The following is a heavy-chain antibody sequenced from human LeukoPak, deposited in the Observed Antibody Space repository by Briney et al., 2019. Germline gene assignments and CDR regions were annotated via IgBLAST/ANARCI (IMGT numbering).Heavy chain of an antibody. J-gene: IGHJ3*02. CDR1: GYSISSGYY. D-gene: IGHD3-22*01. CDR2: IYHSGST. Sequence: SETLSLTCTVSGYSISSGYYWGWIRQPPGKGLEWIGSIYHSGSTYYNPSLKSRVTISVDTSKNQFSLKLSSVTAADTAVYYCARDAIVYYYDSAGAFDIWGQGTMVTVSS. CDR3: ARDAIVYYYDSAGAFDI. V-gene: IGHV4-38-2*02.